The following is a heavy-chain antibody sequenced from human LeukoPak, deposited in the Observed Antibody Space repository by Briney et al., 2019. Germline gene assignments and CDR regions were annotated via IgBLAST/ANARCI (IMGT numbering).Heavy chain of an antibody. Sequence: SETLSLTCTVSGGSISSYYWSWIRQPPGKGLEWIGYIYYSGSTNYRPSLKSRVTISVDTSKNQFSLKLSSVTAADTAVYYCARDRAVVVTANGGDDAFDIWGQGTMVTVSS. J-gene: IGHJ3*02. CDR2: IYYSGST. CDR1: GGSISSYY. V-gene: IGHV4-59*12. D-gene: IGHD2-21*02. CDR3: ARDRAVVVTANGGDDAFDI.